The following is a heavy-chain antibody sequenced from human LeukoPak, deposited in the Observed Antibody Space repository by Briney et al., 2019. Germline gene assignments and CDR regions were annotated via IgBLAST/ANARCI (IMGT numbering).Heavy chain of an antibody. CDR2: IYYSGST. CDR3: ARDYSEGDYYYNYYMDV. Sequence: SETLSLTCTVSGGSIGSSSYYWGWIRQPPGKGLEWIGSIYYSGSTYYNPSLRSRVTISVDTSKNQFSLKLSSVTAADTAVYYCARDYSEGDYYYNYYMDVWGKGTTVTVSS. CDR1: GGSIGSSSYY. J-gene: IGHJ6*03. V-gene: IGHV4-39*01. D-gene: IGHD3-10*01.